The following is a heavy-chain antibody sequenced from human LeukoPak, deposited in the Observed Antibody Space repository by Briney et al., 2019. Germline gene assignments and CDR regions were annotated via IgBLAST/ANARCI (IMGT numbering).Heavy chain of an antibody. CDR3: ASTRTQLVRVYFDY. V-gene: IGHV1-69*05. D-gene: IGHD6-6*01. CDR1: GGTFSSYA. Sequence: ASVKVSCKASGGTFSSYAISWVRQAPGQGLEWMGGIIPIFGTANYAQKFQGRVTMTRDTSTSTVYMELSSLRSEDTAVYYCASTRTQLVRVYFDYWGQGTLVTVSS. J-gene: IGHJ4*02. CDR2: IIPIFGTA.